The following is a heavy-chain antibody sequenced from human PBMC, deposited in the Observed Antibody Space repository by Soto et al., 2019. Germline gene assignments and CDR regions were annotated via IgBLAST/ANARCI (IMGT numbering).Heavy chain of an antibody. V-gene: IGHV4-30-4*01. J-gene: IGHJ4*02. Sequence: QVQLQESGPGLVKASQTLSLTCTVSGGSISSGDYYWNWIRQPPGKGLEWIGYIYYSGSTYYNPSLKRRVSIAVDTSKNHYSLKLSSVTAADTAVYYCAGEAGYCSNGVCRWGEGTLVTVSS. CDR1: GGSISSGDYY. CDR3: AGEAGYCSNGVCR. D-gene: IGHD2-8*01. CDR2: IYYSGST.